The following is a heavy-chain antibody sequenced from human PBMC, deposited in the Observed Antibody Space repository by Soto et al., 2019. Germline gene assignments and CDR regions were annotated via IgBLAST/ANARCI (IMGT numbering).Heavy chain of an antibody. D-gene: IGHD3-3*01. J-gene: IGHJ4*02. CDR3: ATHLAIFGVVFLPFDY. Sequence: PGGSLRLSCAASGFTFSSYAMSWVRQAPGKGLEWVSAISGSGGSTYYADSVKGRFTISRDNSKNTLYLQMNSLRAEDTAVYYCATHLAIFGVVFLPFDYCGQGTLVTVSS. CDR2: ISGSGGST. V-gene: IGHV3-23*01. CDR1: GFTFSSYA.